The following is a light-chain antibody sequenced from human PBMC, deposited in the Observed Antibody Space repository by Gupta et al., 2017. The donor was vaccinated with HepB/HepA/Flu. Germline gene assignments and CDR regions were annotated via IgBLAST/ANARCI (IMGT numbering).Light chain of an antibody. Sequence: SILTQPPSVSAAPGQKVTISCSGSSSNIGLNYVAWYQQLPGTAPKLLIYETIKRPSGIPDRFSASKSGTSATLAITGLQTGDEADYYCDTWDSSLSGVVFGGGTKVTVL. CDR3: DTWDSSLSGVV. CDR2: ETI. V-gene: IGLV1-51*02. J-gene: IGLJ2*01. CDR1: SSNIGLNY.